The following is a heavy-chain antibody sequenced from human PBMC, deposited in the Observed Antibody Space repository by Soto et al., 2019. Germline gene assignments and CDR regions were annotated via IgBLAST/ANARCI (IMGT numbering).Heavy chain of an antibody. CDR2: IHYSGST. Sequence: QLQLQESGPGLVKPSETLSLTCTVSGGSISSSSYYWGWIRQPPGKGLEWIGSIHYSGSTYYNPPLKSRITISEATSKNQFSLKLSSWTAADPAVYYCARNQQWLVQPCFDYWGQGTLVTVSS. CDR3: ARNQQWLVQPCFDY. V-gene: IGHV4-39*01. D-gene: IGHD6-19*01. J-gene: IGHJ4*02. CDR1: GGSISSSSYY.